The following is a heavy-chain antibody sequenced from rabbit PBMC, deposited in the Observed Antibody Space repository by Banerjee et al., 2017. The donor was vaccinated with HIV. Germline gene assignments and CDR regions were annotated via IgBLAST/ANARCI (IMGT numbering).Heavy chain of an antibody. CDR2: IYDGTTGSM. CDR1: GFDFSSNA. J-gene: IGHJ3*01. Sequence: QEQLEESGGDLVKPEGSLTLTCTVSGFDFSSNAMCWVRQAPGKGLEWIACIYDGTTGSMYSGSSEKGLFTISTTSSTTVIQQMSSMTAADTASYFWAGGSGDAGYSCDQWGQGTLVTVS. D-gene: IGHD7-1*01. V-gene: IGHV1S45*01. CDR3: AGGSGDAGYSCDQ.